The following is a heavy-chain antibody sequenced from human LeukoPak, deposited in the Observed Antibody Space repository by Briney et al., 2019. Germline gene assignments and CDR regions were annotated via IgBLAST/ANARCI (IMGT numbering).Heavy chain of an antibody. V-gene: IGHV4-61*02. CDR2: IYKSGNT. D-gene: IGHD6-19*01. Sequence: PSETLSLTCTVSGDSINSGSYYWSWIRQPAGKGLEWIGRIYKSGNTNYNPSLKSRVTISMDTSKNQFSLKLISVTAADTAVYYCARVFRKPGIAVENWIDPWVQGTLVTVSS. CDR3: ARVFRKPGIAVENWIDP. CDR1: GDSINSGSYY. J-gene: IGHJ5*02.